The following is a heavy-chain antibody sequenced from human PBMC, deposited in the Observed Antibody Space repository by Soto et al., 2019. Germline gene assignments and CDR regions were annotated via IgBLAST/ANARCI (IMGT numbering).Heavy chain of an antibody. CDR1: GGSISGRNW. D-gene: IGHD3-22*01. CDR3: ARLIYDSRLNYFYFDF. J-gene: IGHJ4*02. V-gene: IGHV4-4*02. CDR2: VFHSGDT. Sequence: SETLSLTCVVSGGSISGRNWWSWVRQAPGKGLEWIGEVFHSGDTTYTPSLRSRVTISVDKSKNQFSLKLNSVTAADTAVYYCARLIYDSRLNYFYFDFWGQGALVTVSS.